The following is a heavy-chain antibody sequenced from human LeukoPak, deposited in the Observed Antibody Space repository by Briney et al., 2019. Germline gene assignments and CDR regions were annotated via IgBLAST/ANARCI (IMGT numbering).Heavy chain of an antibody. D-gene: IGHD6-6*01. CDR3: ATTLYTSSETFDY. V-gene: IGHV3-30*04. J-gene: IGHJ4*02. Sequence: DSVKGRFTISRDHSKDMMYLQMNSVRHEDTAVYYCATTLYTSSETFDYWDQGTLVTVSS.